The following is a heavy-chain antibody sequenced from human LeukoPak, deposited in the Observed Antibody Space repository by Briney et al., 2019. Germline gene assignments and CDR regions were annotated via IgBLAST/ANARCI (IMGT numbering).Heavy chain of an antibody. CDR1: GGSISSGSYY. J-gene: IGHJ4*02. Sequence: SETLSLTCTVSGGSISSGSYYWSWIRQPAGKGLEWIGRIYTSGSTNYNPSLKRRVTISGDTSKNQFSLKLSSVTAADTAVYYCARAREYYDILTGYSHPYYFDYWGQGTLVTVSS. D-gene: IGHD3-9*01. CDR3: ARAREYYDILTGYSHPYYFDY. CDR2: IYTSGST. V-gene: IGHV4-61*02.